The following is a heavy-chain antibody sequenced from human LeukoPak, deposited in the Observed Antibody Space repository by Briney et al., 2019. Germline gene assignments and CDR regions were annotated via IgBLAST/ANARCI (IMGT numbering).Heavy chain of an antibody. CDR2: ISYDGTNK. CDR1: GFTFSSYG. Sequence: GGSLRLSCAASGFTFSSYGMHWVRQAPGKGLEWVAVISYDGTNKYYADSVKGRFTISRDNSKNTLSLQMNSLRAEDTAVYYCAKDLAAEGTGSFDCWGQGTLVTVSS. CDR3: AKDLAAEGTGSFDC. V-gene: IGHV3-30*18. J-gene: IGHJ4*02. D-gene: IGHD6-13*01.